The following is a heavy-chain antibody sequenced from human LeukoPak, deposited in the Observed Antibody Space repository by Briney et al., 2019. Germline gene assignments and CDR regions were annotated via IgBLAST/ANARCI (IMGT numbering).Heavy chain of an antibody. D-gene: IGHD6-19*01. V-gene: IGHV3-30-3*01. CDR2: ISYDGSNK. J-gene: IGHJ4*02. Sequence: GRSLRLSCAASGFTFSSYAMHWVRQAPGKGLEWVAVISYDGSNKYYADSVKGRFTISRDNSKNTLYLQMNSLRAEDTAVHYCARTYSSGCQDYWGQGTLVTVSS. CDR3: ARTYSSGCQDY. CDR1: GFTFSSYA.